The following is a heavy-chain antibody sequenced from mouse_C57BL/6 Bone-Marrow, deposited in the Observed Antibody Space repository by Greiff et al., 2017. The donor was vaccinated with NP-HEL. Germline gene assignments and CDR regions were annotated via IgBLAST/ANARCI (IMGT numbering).Heavy chain of an antibody. J-gene: IGHJ3*01. D-gene: IGHD2-4*01. V-gene: IGHV5-17*01. CDR2: ISSGSSTI. Sequence: EVQRVESGGGLVKPGGSLKLSCAASGFTFSDYGMHWVRQAPEKGLEWVAYISSGSSTIYYADTVKGRFTISRDNAKNTLFLQMTSLRSEDTAMYYCARDYEAYWGQGTLVTVSA. CDR3: ARDYEAY. CDR1: GFTFSDYG.